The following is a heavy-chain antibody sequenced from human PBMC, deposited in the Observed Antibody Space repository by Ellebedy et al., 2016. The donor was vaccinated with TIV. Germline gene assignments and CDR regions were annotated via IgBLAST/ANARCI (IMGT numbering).Heavy chain of an antibody. CDR3: ARGKSGTYIHHAFDQ. Sequence: PGGSLRLSCAASGFTFSTYAMSWVRQAPGKGLGWVSGFGVSGDTTYYADSVKGRFTISRDNSRNTLSLEMNSLTAEDTAMYYCARGKSGTYIHHAFDQWGQGTLVTVSS. CDR1: GFTFSTYA. J-gene: IGHJ4*02. V-gene: IGHV3-23*01. D-gene: IGHD1-14*01. CDR2: FGVSGDTT.